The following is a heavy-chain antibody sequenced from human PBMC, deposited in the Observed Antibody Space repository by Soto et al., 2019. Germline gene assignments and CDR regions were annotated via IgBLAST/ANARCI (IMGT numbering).Heavy chain of an antibody. CDR3: ARDLWGAGTDYYYYMEV. CDR1: GGSISSYF. CDR2: IYYSGST. Sequence: SETLSLTCTVSGGSISSYFWSWIWQPPGRGLEWIGYIYYSGSTNYNPSLKSRVTISVDTSKNQFSLKLSSVTAADTAVYYCARDLWGAGTDYYYYMEVWGKGTTVTVSS. D-gene: IGHD3-16*01. J-gene: IGHJ6*03. V-gene: IGHV4-59*01.